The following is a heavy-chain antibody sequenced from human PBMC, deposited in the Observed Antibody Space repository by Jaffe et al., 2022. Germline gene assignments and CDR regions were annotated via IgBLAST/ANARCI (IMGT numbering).Heavy chain of an antibody. CDR2: ISWNSGNK. CDR1: GFTFGDYA. J-gene: IGHJ4*02. Sequence: EVKLVESGGGLVQPGRSLRLSCAASGFTFGDYAMHWVRQIPGKGLEWVSGISWNSGNKGSADSVKGRFIISRDNAKSSLYLQMNSVRPEDTALYYCAKEMEFRGYELGALDNWGQGTLVTVSS. CDR3: AKEMEFRGYELGALDN. V-gene: IGHV3-9*01. D-gene: IGHD5-12*01.